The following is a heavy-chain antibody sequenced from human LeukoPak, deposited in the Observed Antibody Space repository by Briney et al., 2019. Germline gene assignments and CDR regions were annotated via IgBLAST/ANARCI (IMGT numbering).Heavy chain of an antibody. D-gene: IGHD3-9*01. J-gene: IGHJ4*02. V-gene: IGHV4-34*01. CDR3: ARSHPILRYFDWLLPFDY. CDR1: GGSFSGYY. Sequence: SETLSLTCAVYGGSFSGYYWSWIRQPPGKGLEWIGEINHSGSTNYNPSLKSRVTISVDTSKNQFSLKLSSVTAADTAVYYCARSHPILRYFDWLLPFDYWGQGTLVTVSS. CDR2: INHSGST.